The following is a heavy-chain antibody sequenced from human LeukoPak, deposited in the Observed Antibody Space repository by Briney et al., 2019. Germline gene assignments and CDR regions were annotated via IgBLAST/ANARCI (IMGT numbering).Heavy chain of an antibody. V-gene: IGHV3-48*01. D-gene: IGHD2-15*01. CDR3: ARVGRPVTQDNWFDS. Sequence: GGSLRLSCAASEFSVGSNYMTWVRQAPGKGLEWVSYISSSSDSTIHYVDSVKGRFTISRDNAKNSVYLQMNSLRAEDTAVYYCARVGRPVTQDNWFDSWGQGTLVTVSA. CDR1: EFSVGSNY. CDR2: ISSSSDSTI. J-gene: IGHJ5*01.